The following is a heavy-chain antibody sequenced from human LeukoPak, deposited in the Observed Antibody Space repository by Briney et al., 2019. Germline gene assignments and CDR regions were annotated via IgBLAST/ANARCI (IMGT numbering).Heavy chain of an antibody. Sequence: GGSLRLSCAASGFTVSSNYMTWVRQAPGKGLEWVSVIYSGGSTYYADSVKGRFTVSRDNSKNTLYLQMNSLRAEDTAVYYCARGRYYYDSSGYSFDYWGQGTLVTVSS. J-gene: IGHJ4*02. D-gene: IGHD3-22*01. CDR2: IYSGGST. CDR3: ARGRYYYDSSGYSFDY. CDR1: GFTVSSNY. V-gene: IGHV3-53*01.